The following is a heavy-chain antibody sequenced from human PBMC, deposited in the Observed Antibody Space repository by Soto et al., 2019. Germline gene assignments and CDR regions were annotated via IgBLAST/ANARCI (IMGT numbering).Heavy chain of an antibody. J-gene: IGHJ6*02. Sequence: TSETLSLTCTVSGGSISSYYWTWIRQSPGKGLEWIGYIYYSGSTNYNPSLKSRVTISVDTSKNQFSLKLSSVTAADTAVYYCARVGVLWFGELHYYYYYGMDVWGQGTTVTVSS. CDR2: IYYSGST. D-gene: IGHD3-10*01. CDR1: GGSISSYY. CDR3: ARVGVLWFGELHYYYYYGMDV. V-gene: IGHV4-59*12.